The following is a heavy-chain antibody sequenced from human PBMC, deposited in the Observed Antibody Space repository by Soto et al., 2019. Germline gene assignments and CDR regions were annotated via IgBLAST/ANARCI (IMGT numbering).Heavy chain of an antibody. V-gene: IGHV4-61*01. CDR2: IYYSGST. Sequence: SETLSLTCTVSGGSVSSGSYYWSWIRQPPGKGLEWIGYIYYSGSTNYNPSLKSRVTISVDTSKNQFSLKLNSVTTADTAVYYCARVPSDFWSGYYSDYWGQGTLVTVSS. D-gene: IGHD3-3*01. CDR1: GGSVSSGSYY. CDR3: ARVPSDFWSGYYSDY. J-gene: IGHJ4*02.